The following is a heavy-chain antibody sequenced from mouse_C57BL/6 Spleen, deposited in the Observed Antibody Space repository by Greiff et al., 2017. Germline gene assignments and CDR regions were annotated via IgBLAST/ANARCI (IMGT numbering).Heavy chain of an antibody. Sequence: EVKLLESGPGLVKPSQSLSLTCSVTGFSITSGYYWNWLRPFPGNKLEWMGYISYDGSNNHNPSPTNRILITRNTSKNQFLLKLNSVTTEDTATYYGAREGYYDYAWFAYWGQGTLVTVSA. CDR3: AREGYYDYAWFAY. CDR2: ISYDGSN. J-gene: IGHJ3*01. D-gene: IGHD2-4*01. CDR1: GFSITSGYY. V-gene: IGHV3-6*01.